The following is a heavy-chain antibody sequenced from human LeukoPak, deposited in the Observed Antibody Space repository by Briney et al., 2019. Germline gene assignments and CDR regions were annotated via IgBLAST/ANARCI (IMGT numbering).Heavy chain of an antibody. V-gene: IGHV3-23*01. CDR3: AKEKFSSGFFDY. CDR2: ISGSGTRT. CDR1: GFTFSTYA. D-gene: IGHD6-19*01. J-gene: IGHJ4*02. Sequence: GGSLRLSCVASGFTFSTYAMSWVRQAPGKGLEWVSAISGSGTRTYYADSVKGRFTISRDNSKNTLFLQMNSLRAEDTAIFYCAKEKFSSGFFDYWGQRTLLTVSP.